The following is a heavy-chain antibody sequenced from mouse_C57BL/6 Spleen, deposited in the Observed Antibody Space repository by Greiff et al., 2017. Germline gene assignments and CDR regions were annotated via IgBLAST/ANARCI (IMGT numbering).Heavy chain of an antibody. CDR3: ARWDGYHGGFDY. CDR2: IYPGDGDT. V-gene: IGHV1-82*01. J-gene: IGHJ2*01. CDR1: GYAFSSSW. D-gene: IGHD2-3*01. Sequence: QVQLKESGPELVKPGASVKISCKASGYAFSSSWMNWVKQRPGKGLEWIGRIYPGDGDTNYNGKFKGKATLTADKSSSTAYMQLSSLTSEDSAVYFCARWDGYHGGFDYWGQGTTLTVSS.